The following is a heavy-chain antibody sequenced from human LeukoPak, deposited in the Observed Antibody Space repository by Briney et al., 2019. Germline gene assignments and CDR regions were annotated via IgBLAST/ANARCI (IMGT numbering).Heavy chain of an antibody. J-gene: IGHJ3*02. D-gene: IGHD2-2*01. V-gene: IGHV1-69*05. CDR3: ARDKNSGECVSNSCYGVWPLDI. Sequence: ASVKVSCKASGYTFTSYAISWVRQAPGQGLEWMGGIIPIFGTANYAQKFQGRVTIATDESTNTAYMELSSLRSEDTAVYYCARDKNSGECVSNSCYGVWPLDIWGQGTMVTVSS. CDR2: IIPIFGTA. CDR1: GYTFTSYA.